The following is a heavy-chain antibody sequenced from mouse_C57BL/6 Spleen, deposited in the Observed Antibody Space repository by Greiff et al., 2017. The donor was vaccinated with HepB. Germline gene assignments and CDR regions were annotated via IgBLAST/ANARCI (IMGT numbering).Heavy chain of an antibody. CDR3: AREGELVYAMDY. J-gene: IGHJ4*01. CDR1: GFTFSSYA. V-gene: IGHV5-4*01. CDR2: ISDGGSYT. Sequence: EVQLVESGGGLVKPGGSLKLSCAASGFTFSSYAMSWVRQTPEKRLEWVATISDGGSYTYYPDNVKGRFTISSDNAKNNLYLQMSHLKSEDTAMYYCAREGELVYAMDYWGQGTSVTVSS. D-gene: IGHD4-1*01.